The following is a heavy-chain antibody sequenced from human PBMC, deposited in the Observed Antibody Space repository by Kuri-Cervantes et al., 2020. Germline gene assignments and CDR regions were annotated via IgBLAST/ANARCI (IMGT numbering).Heavy chain of an antibody. CDR1: GYTFTGYY. CDR2: INPNSGGT. V-gene: IGHV1-2*04. J-gene: IGHJ4*02. D-gene: IGHD3-10*02. CDR3: ARDGWVTMFHFDN. Sequence: ASVKVSCKASGYTFTGYYMHWVRQAPGQGLEWMGWINPNSGGTNYAQKFQGWVTMTRDTSISTAYMELSSLRSEDTAMYYCARDGWVTMFHFDNWGPGTLVTVSS.